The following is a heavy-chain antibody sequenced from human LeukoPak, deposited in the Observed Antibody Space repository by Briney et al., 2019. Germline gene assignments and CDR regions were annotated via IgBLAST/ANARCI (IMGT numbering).Heavy chain of an antibody. V-gene: IGHV4-59*01. CDR2: IYYSGST. Sequence: SETLSLTCTVSGGSISSYYWSWIRQPPGEGLEWIGYIYYSGSTNYNPSVKTRVTISVDRPKNQFSLKLSSVTDGDTSVYSGGGGGGGSPVFGVVIAYFDYWGQGTLVTVSS. J-gene: IGHJ4*02. CDR3: GGGGGGSPVFGVVIAYFDY. CDR1: GGSISSYY. D-gene: IGHD3-3*01.